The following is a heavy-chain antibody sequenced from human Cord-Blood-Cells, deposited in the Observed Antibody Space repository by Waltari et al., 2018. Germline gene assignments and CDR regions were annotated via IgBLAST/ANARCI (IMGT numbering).Heavy chain of an antibody. CDR1: GYTLTELS. J-gene: IGHJ3*02. D-gene: IGHD3-10*01. CDR2: FDPEDGET. CDR3: AISTPFNVLLWFREYAFDI. V-gene: IGHV1-24*01. Sequence: QVQLVQSGAEAKKPGASVKVSCKVSGYTLTELSMHWVRRAPGQGLEWMGGFDPEDGETIYAQKFQGRVTMTEDTSTDTAYMELSSLRSEDTAVYYCAISTPFNVLLWFREYAFDIWGQGTMVTVSS.